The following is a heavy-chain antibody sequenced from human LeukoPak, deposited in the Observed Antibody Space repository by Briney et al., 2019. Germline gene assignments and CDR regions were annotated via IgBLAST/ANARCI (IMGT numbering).Heavy chain of an antibody. CDR2: ISYDGSNK. D-gene: IGHD3-16*02. J-gene: IGHJ4*02. Sequence: GGSLRLSCAASGFTFSSYSMNWVRQAPGKGLEWVAVISYDGSNKYYADSVKGRFTISRDNSKNTLYLQMNSLRAEDTAVYYCAKQGLRLGELSYPYFDYWGQGTLVTVSS. CDR1: GFTFSSYS. CDR3: AKQGLRLGELSYPYFDY. V-gene: IGHV3-30*18.